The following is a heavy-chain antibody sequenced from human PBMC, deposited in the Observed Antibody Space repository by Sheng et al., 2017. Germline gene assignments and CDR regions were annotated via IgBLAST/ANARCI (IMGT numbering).Heavy chain of an antibody. CDR3: ARGQGPELGGVHAFDI. Sequence: QLQLQESGPGLVKPSETLSLTCTVSGGSISSSSYYWGWIRQPPGKGLEWIGSIYYSGSTYYNPSLKSRVTISVDTSKNQFSLKLSSVTAADTAVYYCARGQGPELGGVHAFDIWGQGTMVTVSS. D-gene: IGHD1-7*01. CDR1: GGSISSSSYY. V-gene: IGHV4-39*07. J-gene: IGHJ3*02. CDR2: IYYSGST.